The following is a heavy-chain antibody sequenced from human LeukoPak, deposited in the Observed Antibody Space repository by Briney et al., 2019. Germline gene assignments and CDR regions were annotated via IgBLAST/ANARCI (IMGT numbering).Heavy chain of an antibody. Sequence: SETLSLTCTVSGYSITTNTYYWGWIRQPPGKGLEWIGSVYHSGSTYYSPSLKSRVTTSVDTSKNQFSLKLSSVTAADTAVYYCARQGAAASGRAFDYWGQGTLVTVSS. J-gene: IGHJ4*02. D-gene: IGHD6-13*01. CDR1: GYSITTNTYY. CDR3: ARQGAAASGRAFDY. CDR2: VYHSGST. V-gene: IGHV4-39*01.